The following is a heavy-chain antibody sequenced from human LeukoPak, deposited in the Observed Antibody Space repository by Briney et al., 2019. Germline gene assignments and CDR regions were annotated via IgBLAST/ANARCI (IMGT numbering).Heavy chain of an antibody. CDR1: AGTFSSYA. D-gene: IGHD3-22*01. J-gene: IGHJ4*02. CDR2: IIPIFRTA. V-gene: IGHV1-69*05. CDR3: ARDHYYDSSGYRY. Sequence: SVTVCCKASAGTFSSYAIGWVRQAPGQGLEWMGRIIPIFRTANYAQKVQGRVTFTTDESTSTAYMKLSSLRSEDTAVYYCARDHYYDSSGYRYWGQGTLVTVSS.